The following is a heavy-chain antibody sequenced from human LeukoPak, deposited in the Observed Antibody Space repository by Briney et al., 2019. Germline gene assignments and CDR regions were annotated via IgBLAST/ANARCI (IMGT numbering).Heavy chain of an antibody. D-gene: IGHD6-13*01. Sequence: SETLSLTCTVSGGSISSSSYYCAWIRQPPGKGLEWIGSIYYSGNTYYNPSLKSRVTISVDTSKNQFSLKLSSVTAADTAVYYCARLFSSSWYRGAFDLWGQGTMVTVSS. CDR1: GGSISSSSYY. J-gene: IGHJ3*01. CDR3: ARLFSSSWYRGAFDL. V-gene: IGHV4-39*01. CDR2: IYYSGNT.